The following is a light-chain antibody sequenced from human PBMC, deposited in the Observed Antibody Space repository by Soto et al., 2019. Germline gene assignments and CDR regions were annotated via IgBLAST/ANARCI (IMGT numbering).Light chain of an antibody. CDR1: QSNSTF. CDR3: QQSYSTLALT. V-gene: IGKV1-39*01. J-gene: IGKJ4*01. CDR2: AAY. Sequence: DIQMTQSPSSLYASVGDRVTITCRASQSNSTFLNWYQQKPGKAPKLLNFAAYTSASGVPPRFSGSGSGTDFTLTIISLQPEDFATYYCQQSYSTLALTFGGGTKVEMK.